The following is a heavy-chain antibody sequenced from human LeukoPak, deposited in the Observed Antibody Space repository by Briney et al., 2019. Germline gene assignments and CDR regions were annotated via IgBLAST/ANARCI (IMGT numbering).Heavy chain of an antibody. D-gene: IGHD6-13*01. V-gene: IGHV3-9*01. J-gene: IGHJ4*02. CDR3: AKDQAAGTSSFGY. CDR2: ISWNSGSI. CDR1: GFTFDDYA. Sequence: PGGSLRLSCAASGFTFDDYAMHWVRQAPGKGLEWVSGISWNSGSIGYADSVKGRFTISRDNAKNSLYLQMNSLRAEDTALYYCAKDQAAGTSSFGYWGQGTLVTVSS.